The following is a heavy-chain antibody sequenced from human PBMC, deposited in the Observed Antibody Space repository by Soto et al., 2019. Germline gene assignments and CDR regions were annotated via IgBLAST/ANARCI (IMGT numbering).Heavy chain of an antibody. CDR3: ATEMATIKGCFDK. J-gene: IGHJ4*02. V-gene: IGHV1-2*02. CDR2: INSSSSDS. CDR1: GYTFTGYT. D-gene: IGHD2-8*01. Sequence: QAHLVQSGAEVKKPGASVKVSCKASGYTFTGYTFHWVRQAPGQGLEWMAWINSSSSDSSYAPKIQGRVTVTMDAPSSTAYMELTRLRSDDTAVYYCATEMATIKGCFDKWGQGTRVAVSS.